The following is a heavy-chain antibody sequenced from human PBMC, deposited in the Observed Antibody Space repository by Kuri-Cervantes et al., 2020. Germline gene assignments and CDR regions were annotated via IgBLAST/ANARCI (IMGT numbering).Heavy chain of an antibody. CDR3: VKDMLAQGYCYYAMDV. Sequence: SLKISCAASGFTFSSYGMHWVRQAPGKGLAWVSGISWNSGSIGYADSVKGRFTISRDNAKNSLYLQMNSLRAEDTALYYCVKDMLAQGYCYYAMDVWGQGTTVTVSS. D-gene: IGHD3-10*02. CDR2: ISWNSGSI. CDR1: GFTFSSYG. V-gene: IGHV3-9*01. J-gene: IGHJ6*02.